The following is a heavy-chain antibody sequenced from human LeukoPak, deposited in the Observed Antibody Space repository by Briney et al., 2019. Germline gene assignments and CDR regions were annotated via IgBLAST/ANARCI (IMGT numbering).Heavy chain of an antibody. CDR2: IFYGGST. CDR3: ARFSSGWSTFDY. Sequence: PSETLSLTCTVSGGSIYSSNSYWAWIRQPPGKGLEWIGSIFYGGSTFYNPSLKRRVTISVDTSKNQFSLNLTSVTAADTAVYYCARFSSGWSTFDYWGQGTLVTVSS. D-gene: IGHD6-19*01. J-gene: IGHJ4*02. V-gene: IGHV4-39*07. CDR1: GGSIYSSNSY.